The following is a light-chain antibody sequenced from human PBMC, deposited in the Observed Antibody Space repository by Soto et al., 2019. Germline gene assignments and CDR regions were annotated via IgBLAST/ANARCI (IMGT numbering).Light chain of an antibody. J-gene: IGLJ3*02. CDR2: DVS. CDR3: TSYTSQSTVV. V-gene: IGLV2-14*01. CDR1: SSDVGGYNY. Sequence: QSALTQPASVSGSPGQSIAISCTGTSSDVGGYNYVSWYQQHPGKAPRLIIYDVSVRPSGVSTRFSGSKSGNTASLTISGLQADDEAGYYCTSYTSQSTVVFGGGTKLTVL.